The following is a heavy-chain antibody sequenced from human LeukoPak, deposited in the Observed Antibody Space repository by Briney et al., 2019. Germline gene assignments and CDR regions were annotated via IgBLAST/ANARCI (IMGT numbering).Heavy chain of an antibody. J-gene: IGHJ4*02. V-gene: IGHV3-66*02. CDR3: ARGYSSGWAEFDY. Sequence: HPGRSLRLSCAASGFTVTSNYMSWVRQAPGQGLEWVSVIYSGGSTYYADSVKGRFTISRDNSKNTLYLQMNSLRAEDTAVYYCARGYSSGWAEFDYWGQGTLVTVSS. D-gene: IGHD6-19*01. CDR2: IYSGGST. CDR1: GFTVTSNY.